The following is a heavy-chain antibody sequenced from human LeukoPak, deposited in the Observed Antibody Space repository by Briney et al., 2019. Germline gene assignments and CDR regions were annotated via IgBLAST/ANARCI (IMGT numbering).Heavy chain of an antibody. CDR3: ARASYSSGIDY. Sequence: SETLSLTCTVSGGSISSYYWSWIRRPPGKGLEWIGYIYYSGSTNYNPSLKSRATISVDTSKNQFSLKLSSVTAADTAVYYCARASYSSGIDYWGQGTLVTVSS. CDR1: GGSISSYY. V-gene: IGHV4-59*01. CDR2: IYYSGST. J-gene: IGHJ4*02. D-gene: IGHD6-19*01.